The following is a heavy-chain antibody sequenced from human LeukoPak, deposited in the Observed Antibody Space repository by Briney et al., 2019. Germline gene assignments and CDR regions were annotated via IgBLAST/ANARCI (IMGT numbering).Heavy chain of an antibody. CDR3: AGGSALDP. V-gene: IGHV3-21*06. J-gene: IGHJ5*02. D-gene: IGHD2-15*01. CDR2: IDSRSNYI. Sequence: GGSLRLSCAASGFTFSTHTMNWIRRAPGKGLEWVSSIDSRSNYIHYADSVKGRFTISRDNANASLYLQMNSLRPEDAGVYYCAGGSALDPWGQGTLVTVPS. CDR1: GFTFSTHT.